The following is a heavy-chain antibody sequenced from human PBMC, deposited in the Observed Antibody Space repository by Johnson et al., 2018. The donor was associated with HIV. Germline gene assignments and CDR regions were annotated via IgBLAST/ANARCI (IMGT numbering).Heavy chain of an antibody. CDR3: ARGRSLRSVAGDDAFDI. CDR2: ISYDGSNK. D-gene: IGHD6-19*01. V-gene: IGHV3-30*03. Sequence: QVQLVESGGGVVQPGRSLRLSCAASGFTFKSYSMHWVRQAPGKGLEWMAVISYDGSNKFYADSLKGRFSISRDNSNNTLYLQMNSLRPEDTAVYYCARGRSLRSVAGDDAFDIWGQGTMVTVSS. CDR1: GFTFKSYS. J-gene: IGHJ3*02.